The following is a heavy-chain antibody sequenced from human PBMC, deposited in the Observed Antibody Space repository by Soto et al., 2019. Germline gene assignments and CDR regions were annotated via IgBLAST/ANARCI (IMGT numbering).Heavy chain of an antibody. CDR2: VHYSGNT. D-gene: IGHD6-19*01. V-gene: IGHV4-59*11. J-gene: IGHJ4*02. CDR1: GGSISGHY. CDR3: AKGGWTNDY. Sequence: SETLSLTCTVSGGSISGHYWSWIRQPPGKGLEWIGYVHYSGNTNYNPSLKSRVTFSADTSKNQVSLKLNSVTAADTAVYYCAKGGWTNDYWGQGILVTVSS.